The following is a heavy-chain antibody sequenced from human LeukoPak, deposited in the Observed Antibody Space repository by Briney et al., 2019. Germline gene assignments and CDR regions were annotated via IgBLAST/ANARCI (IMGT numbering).Heavy chain of an antibody. CDR3: ARDAIIVVVIAPDY. CDR1: GFTFSSYG. D-gene: IGHD2-21*01. V-gene: IGHV3-30*19. Sequence: GGSLRLSCAASGFTFSSYGMHWVRQAPGKGLEWVAVISYDGSNKYYADSVKGRFTISRDNSKNTLYLQMNSLRAEDTAVYYCARDAIIVVVIAPDYWGQGTLVTVSS. CDR2: ISYDGSNK. J-gene: IGHJ4*02.